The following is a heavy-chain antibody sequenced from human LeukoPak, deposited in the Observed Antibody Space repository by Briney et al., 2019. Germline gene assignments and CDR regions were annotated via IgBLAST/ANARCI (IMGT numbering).Heavy chain of an antibody. V-gene: IGHV4-59*08. CDR3: ARRRGDGDDYGAFDI. J-gene: IGHJ3*02. D-gene: IGHD4-17*01. CDR1: GVSISGYF. CDR2: IHYSGST. Sequence: PSETLSLTCTVSGVSISGYFWSWIRQPPGKGLEWIGYIHYSGSTFYNPSLKSRVTFSIDISKNQFSLKLSSVTAADTAVYYCARRRGDGDDYGAFDIWGQGTMVTVSS.